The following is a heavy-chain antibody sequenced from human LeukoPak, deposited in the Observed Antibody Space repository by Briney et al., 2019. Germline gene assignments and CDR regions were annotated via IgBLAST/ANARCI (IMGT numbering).Heavy chain of an antibody. J-gene: IGHJ4*02. CDR1: GYTFTSYG. Sequence: SVKVSCKASGYTFTSYGISWVRQAPGQGLEWMGGIIPIFGTANYAQKFQGRVTITADKSTSTAYMELSSLRSEDTAVYYCARRENSGGLTFDYWGQGTLVTVSS. V-gene: IGHV1-69*06. CDR3: ARRENSGGLTFDY. D-gene: IGHD6-25*01. CDR2: IIPIFGTA.